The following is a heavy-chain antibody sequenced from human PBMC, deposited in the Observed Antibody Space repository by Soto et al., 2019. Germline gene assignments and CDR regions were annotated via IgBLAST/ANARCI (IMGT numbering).Heavy chain of an antibody. CDR2: IRSKAYGGTT. D-gene: IGHD6-13*01. V-gene: IGHV3-49*03. Sequence: GGSLRLSCTASGFTFGDYAMSWFRQAPGKGLEWVGFIRSKAYGGTTEYAASVKGRFTISRDDSKSIAYLQMNSLKTEDTAVYYCTRDVDSSRNYYYYYGMDVWGQGTTVTVSS. CDR1: GFTFGDYA. CDR3: TRDVDSSRNYYYYYGMDV. J-gene: IGHJ6*02.